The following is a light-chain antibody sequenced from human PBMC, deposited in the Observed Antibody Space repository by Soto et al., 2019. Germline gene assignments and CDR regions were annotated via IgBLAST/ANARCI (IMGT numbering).Light chain of an antibody. V-gene: IGKV1-5*03. CDR1: QSISVW. CDR2: KAS. J-gene: IGKJ1*01. CDR3: QQYNSYSPT. Sequence: IQITHAPSSLSASVGDRVTITCRASQSISVWLAWYQQKAGKAPNLLIYKASRLESGVPSRFSGSGSETEFTLTISGLQPGDSATYYCQQYNSYSPTFGQGTKVDIK.